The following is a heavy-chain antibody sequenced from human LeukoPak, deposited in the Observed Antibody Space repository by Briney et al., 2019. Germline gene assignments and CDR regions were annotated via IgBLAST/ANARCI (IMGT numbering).Heavy chain of an antibody. CDR2: IYYSGST. J-gene: IGHJ4*02. D-gene: IGHD5-24*01. CDR3: SGSCRLWLPNLGGFDY. CDR1: GGSISSSSYY. Sequence: SETLSLTCTVSGGSISSSSYYWGWIRQPPGKGLEWIGSIYYSGSTYYNPSLKSRVTISVDTSKNQFSLKLSSVTAADTAVYYCSGSCRLWLPNLGGFDYWGQGTLVTVSS. V-gene: IGHV4-39*01.